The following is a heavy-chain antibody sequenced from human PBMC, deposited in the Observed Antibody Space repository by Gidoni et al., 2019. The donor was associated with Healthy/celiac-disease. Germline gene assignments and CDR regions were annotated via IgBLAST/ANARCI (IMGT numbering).Heavy chain of an antibody. CDR1: GGSFSGYY. CDR3: ARGRYYYDSSSPVGY. J-gene: IGHJ4*02. Sequence: QVQLQQWGAGLLKPSETLSLTCAVYGGSFSGYYWSWIRQPPGKGLEWIGEINHSGSTNYNPSLKSRVTISVDTSKNQFSLKLSSVTAADTAVYYCARGRYYYDSSSPVGYWGQGTLVTVSS. V-gene: IGHV4-34*01. CDR2: INHSGST. D-gene: IGHD3-22*01.